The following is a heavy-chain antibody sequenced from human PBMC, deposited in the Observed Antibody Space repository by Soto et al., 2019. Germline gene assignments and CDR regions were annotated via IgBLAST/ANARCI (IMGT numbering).Heavy chain of an antibody. CDR2: TSFSGYT. Sequence: QVQLQESGPGLVKPSQTLSLTCTVSGDSVSGGDSYWSWIRQPPGKALEWIGYTSFSGYTSYSPSLKSRVTISVDMSKSQFSLRLTSVTAADTAIYXXXXXGXXYHYATSGPGTFDKWGQGTLVSVSS. V-gene: IGHV4-30-4*01. CDR3: XXXGXXYHYATSGPGTFDK. J-gene: IGHJ4*02. CDR1: GDSVSGGDSY. D-gene: IGHD3-22*01.